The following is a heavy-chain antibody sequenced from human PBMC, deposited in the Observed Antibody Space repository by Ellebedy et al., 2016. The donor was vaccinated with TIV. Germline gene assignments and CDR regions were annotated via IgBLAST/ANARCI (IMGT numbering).Heavy chain of an antibody. J-gene: IGHJ5*02. CDR3: ARGKTGVDWFDP. CDR1: GDSVSSDTYY. V-gene: IGHV4-39*02. CDR2: ITYNGDT. Sequence: SETLSLXXTVSGDSVSSDTYYWGWIRQPPGKGLEWIGAITYNGDTYYNPSLKSRVTISADTSKNHFSLNLNFVTAADTAVFYCARGKTGVDWFDPWGQGILVTVSS.